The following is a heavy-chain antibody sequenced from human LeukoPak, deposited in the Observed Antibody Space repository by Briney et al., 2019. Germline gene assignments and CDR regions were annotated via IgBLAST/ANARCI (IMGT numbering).Heavy chain of an antibody. CDR2: IIPIFGTA. D-gene: IGHD3-10*01. CDR1: GGTFSSYA. CDR3: AVLPRGQYYYGSGSYYNFDY. J-gene: IGHJ4*02. V-gene: IGHV1-69*06. Sequence: ASVKVSCKASGGTFSSYAISGVRQAPGQGLEGMGGIIPIFGTANYAQKFQGRVTITADKSTSTAYMELSRLRSEDTAVYYCAVLPRGQYYYGSGSYYNFDYWGQGTLVTVSS.